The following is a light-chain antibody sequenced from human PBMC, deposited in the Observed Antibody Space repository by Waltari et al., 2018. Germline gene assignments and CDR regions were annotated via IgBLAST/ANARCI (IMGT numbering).Light chain of an antibody. J-gene: IGLJ2*01. V-gene: IGLV3-25*03. Sequence: SSELTQPPSLSVSPGQTARIPCSGDALAQLYAFWYQKKTGQAPVMVIYKDRERPSGIPERFSGSSSWTIATLTISGVQAEDEADYYCQSGDSTSTYPVFGGGTKLTVL. CDR2: KDR. CDR1: ALAQLY. CDR3: QSGDSTSTYPV.